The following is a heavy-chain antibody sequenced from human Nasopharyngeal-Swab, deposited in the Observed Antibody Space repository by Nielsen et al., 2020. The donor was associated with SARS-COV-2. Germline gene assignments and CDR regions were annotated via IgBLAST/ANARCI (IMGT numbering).Heavy chain of an antibody. J-gene: IGHJ6*02. V-gene: IGHV4-61*02. CDR3: ARGSYDSSGYGLHYYYYGMDV. CDR2: IYTSGST. D-gene: IGHD3-22*01. CDR1: GGSISSGSYY. Sequence: SETLSLTCTASGGSISSGSYYWCWIRQPAGKGLEWIGRIYTSGSTNYNPSLKSRVTISVDTSKNQFSLKLSSVTAADTAVYYCARGSYDSSGYGLHYYYYGMDVWGQGTTVTVSS.